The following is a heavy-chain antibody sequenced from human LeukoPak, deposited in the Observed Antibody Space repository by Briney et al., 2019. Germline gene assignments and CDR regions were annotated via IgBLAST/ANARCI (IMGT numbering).Heavy chain of an antibody. V-gene: IGHV3-48*02. J-gene: IGHJ3*02. Sequence: PGGSLRLSCAASGFTVSSNYMSWVRQAPGKGLEWVSYISSSSSTIYYADSVKGRFTISRDNAKNSLYLQMNSLRDEDTAVYYCARVRMGYSPGLGAFDIWGQGTMVTVSS. CDR2: ISSSSSTI. D-gene: IGHD4-11*01. CDR3: ARVRMGYSPGLGAFDI. CDR1: GFTVSSNY.